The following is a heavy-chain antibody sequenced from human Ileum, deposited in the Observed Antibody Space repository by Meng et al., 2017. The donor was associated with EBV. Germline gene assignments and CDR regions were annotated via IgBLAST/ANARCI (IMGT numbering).Heavy chain of an antibody. J-gene: IGHJ4*02. Sequence: QVLLPRLGRGHLKSSATLAPAVVSAGGPIHRCPWLRWGRHPPGKGLEGIGEIFHSGSTNYNPSLKSRVTVSVDKSKNQFSLNLNSVTAADTALYYCAAHIGNNYGPYDYWGQGTLVTVSS. CDR1: GGPIHRCPW. V-gene: IGHV4-4*02. CDR3: AAHIGNNYGPYDY. D-gene: IGHD5-18*01. CDR2: IFHSGST.